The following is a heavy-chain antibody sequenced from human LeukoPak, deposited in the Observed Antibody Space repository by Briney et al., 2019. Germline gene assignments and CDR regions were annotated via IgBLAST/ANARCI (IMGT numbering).Heavy chain of an antibody. CDR2: IYYSGST. V-gene: IGHV4-30-4*01. CDR1: GGSISSGDYY. J-gene: IGHJ4*02. Sequence: SETLFLTCTVSGGSISSGDYYWSWIRQPPGKGLEWIGYIYYSGSTYYNPSLKSRVTISVDTSKNQFSLKLSSVTAADTAVYYRARAGPAADISFFDYWGQGTLVTVSS. D-gene: IGHD2-2*01. CDR3: ARAGPAADISFFDY.